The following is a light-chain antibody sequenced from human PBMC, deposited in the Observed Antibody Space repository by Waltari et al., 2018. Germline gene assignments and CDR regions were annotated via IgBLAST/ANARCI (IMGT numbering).Light chain of an antibody. CDR1: SSDVGSYHL. J-gene: IGLJ3*02. CDR3: CAYAESSTLV. V-gene: IGLV2-23*01. CDR2: DGS. Sequence: QSALTQPASVSGFPGQSITISCTGTSSDVGSYHLVSWYQQYPGKAPKLMIYDGSKRPAGVSMRLAGSKSGNTASLTISGLQAEDEADYYCCAYAESSTLVFGGGTKLTVL.